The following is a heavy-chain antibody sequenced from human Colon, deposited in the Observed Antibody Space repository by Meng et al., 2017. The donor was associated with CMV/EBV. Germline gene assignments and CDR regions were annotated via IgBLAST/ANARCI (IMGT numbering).Heavy chain of an antibody. D-gene: IGHD3-10*01. V-gene: IGHV1-2*02. Sequence: ASVTVSCKASGYTFTGYYIHWVRQAPGQGLEWMGWINPNSGVTNYAHNFHGRVTMTRDASISTAYMELSRLSSDDTAVYYCARDKRESMVRYYYYYGMDVWGQGTTVTVSS. CDR2: INPNSGVT. J-gene: IGHJ6*02. CDR3: ARDKRESMVRYYYYYGMDV. CDR1: GYTFTGYY.